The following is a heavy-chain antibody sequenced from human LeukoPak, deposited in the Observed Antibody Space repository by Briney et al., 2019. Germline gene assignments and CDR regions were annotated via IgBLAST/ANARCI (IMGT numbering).Heavy chain of an antibody. CDR2: ISYDGSNK. J-gene: IGHJ4*02. D-gene: IGHD6-13*01. CDR3: ARDGLGYSSSWYGHFDY. V-gene: IGHV3-30*04. Sequence: GGSLRLSCAASGFTFSSYAMHWVRQAPGKGLEWVAVISYDGSNKYYADSVKGRFTISRDNSKNTLYLQMNSLRAEDTAVYYCARDGLGYSSSWYGHFDYWGQGTLVTVSS. CDR1: GFTFSSYA.